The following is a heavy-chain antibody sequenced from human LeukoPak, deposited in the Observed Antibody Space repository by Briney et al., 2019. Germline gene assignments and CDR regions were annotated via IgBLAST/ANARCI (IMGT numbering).Heavy chain of an antibody. CDR3: ARGLESGSRPSLTNDY. D-gene: IGHD1-26*01. Sequence: GGSLRLSCAASGFTFSSYAMHWVRQAPGKGLEYVSAISSNGGSTYYANSVKGRFTISRDNSKNTLYLQMGSLRAEDMAVYYCARGLESGSRPSLTNDYWGQGTLVTVSS. CDR2: ISSNGGST. V-gene: IGHV3-64*01. CDR1: GFTFSSYA. J-gene: IGHJ4*02.